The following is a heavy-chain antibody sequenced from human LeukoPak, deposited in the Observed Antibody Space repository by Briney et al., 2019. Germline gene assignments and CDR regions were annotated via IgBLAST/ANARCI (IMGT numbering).Heavy chain of an antibody. J-gene: IGHJ4*02. V-gene: IGHV4-31*03. Sequence: SETLSLTCTVSGGSISSGGYYWSWIRQHPGKGLEWIGYIYYSGSTYYNPSLKGRVTISVDTSKNQFSLKLSSVTAADTAVYYCAREAGDYGRRFDYWGQGTLVTVSS. D-gene: IGHD4-17*01. CDR1: GGSISSGGYY. CDR2: IYYSGST. CDR3: AREAGDYGRRFDY.